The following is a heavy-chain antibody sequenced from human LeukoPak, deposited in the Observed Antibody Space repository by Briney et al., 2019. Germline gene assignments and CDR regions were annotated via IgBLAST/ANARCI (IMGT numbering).Heavy chain of an antibody. V-gene: IGHV4-4*07. Sequence: SETLSLTCTVSGGSISSYYWSWIRQPAGKGLEWIGRIYTSGSTNYNPSLKSRVTMSVDTSKDQFSLKLSSVTAADTAVYYCAXGXVAXCSGGSCYEDYWGQGTLVTVSS. D-gene: IGHD2-15*01. CDR3: AXGXVAXCSGGSCYEDY. J-gene: IGHJ4*02. CDR2: IYTSGST. CDR1: GGSISSYY.